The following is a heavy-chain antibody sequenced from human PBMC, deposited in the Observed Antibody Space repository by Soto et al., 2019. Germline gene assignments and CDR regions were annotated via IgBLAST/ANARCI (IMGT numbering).Heavy chain of an antibody. CDR1: GYTFTSYY. D-gene: IGHD2-15*01. CDR3: AREAGYGSGGRCSEYFHH. Sequence: ASVKVSCKASGYTFTSYYMHWVRQAPGQGLEWMGIINPSGGSTSYAQKFQGRVTMTRDTSTSTVYMELSSLRSEDTAVYYCAREAGYGSGGRCSEYFHHWGQGTLVTVCS. J-gene: IGHJ1*01. CDR2: INPSGGST. V-gene: IGHV1-46*03.